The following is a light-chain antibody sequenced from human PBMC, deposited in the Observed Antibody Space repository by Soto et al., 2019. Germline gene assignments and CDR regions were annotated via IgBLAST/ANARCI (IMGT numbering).Light chain of an antibody. CDR3: QQTDSFPLT. CDR1: QAIGSW. CDR2: AAS. Sequence: DIQMTQSPSSVSASIGDRVTITCRASQAIGSWLAWYQQKPGKAPKVLIFAASNLQSGVPSRFSGSGSGRYFTLTISSLQPEDFTTYYCQQTDSFPLTFGQGTRLEI. V-gene: IGKV1-12*01. J-gene: IGKJ5*01.